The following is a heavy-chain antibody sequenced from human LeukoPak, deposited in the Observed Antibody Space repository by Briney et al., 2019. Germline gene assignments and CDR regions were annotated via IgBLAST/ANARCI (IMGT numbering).Heavy chain of an antibody. V-gene: IGHV3-23*01. CDR1: GFTFTSYA. Sequence: GGSLRLSRAASGFTFTSYAMNWVRQAPGKGLEWVSAVSGSGGSTYYADSVKGRFTISRDNSKNTLYLQMNSLRAEDTAVYYCAKDQNDLYCSSTSCYELYYFDYWGQGTLVTVSS. D-gene: IGHD2-2*01. J-gene: IGHJ4*02. CDR3: AKDQNDLYCSSTSCYELYYFDY. CDR2: VSGSGGST.